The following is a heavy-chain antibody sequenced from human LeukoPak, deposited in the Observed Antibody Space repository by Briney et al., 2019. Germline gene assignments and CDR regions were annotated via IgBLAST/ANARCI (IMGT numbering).Heavy chain of an antibody. CDR3: ARDLGLRLGELSPIPDY. V-gene: IGHV3-48*03. CDR1: GFTFTNYE. Sequence: GGSLRLSCAASGFTFTNYEMNWVRQAPGKGLEWISYITSSGSSIYYADSVKGRFTISRDNAKNSLYLQMNSLRAEDTAVYYYARDLGLRLGELSPIPDYWGQGTLVTVSS. D-gene: IGHD3-16*02. CDR2: ITSSGSSI. J-gene: IGHJ4*02.